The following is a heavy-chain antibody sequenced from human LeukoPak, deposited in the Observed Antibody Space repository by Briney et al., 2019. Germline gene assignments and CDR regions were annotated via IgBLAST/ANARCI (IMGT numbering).Heavy chain of an antibody. CDR3: VKVKDIVAAGNFDY. CDR1: GFTFSNYT. CDR2: ISGSGDST. V-gene: IGHV3-23*01. D-gene: IGHD6-13*01. Sequence: GGSLRLSCAASGFTFSNYTMTWVRQAPGKGLEWVSGISGSGDSTYYADSVKGRFTISRDNSKNTLYLQMNSPRAEDTAVYYCVKVKDIVAAGNFDYWGQGTLVTVSS. J-gene: IGHJ4*02.